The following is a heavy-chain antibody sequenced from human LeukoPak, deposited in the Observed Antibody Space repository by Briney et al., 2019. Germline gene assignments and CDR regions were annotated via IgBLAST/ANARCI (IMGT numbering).Heavy chain of an antibody. V-gene: IGHV3-33*01. J-gene: IGHJ4*02. CDR3: ARGEGYSCGLDY. CDR2: IWYDGSNK. CDR1: GFTFSSYG. D-gene: IGHD5-18*01. Sequence: GGSLRLSCAASGFTFSSYGMHWVRQAPGKGLEWVAVIWYDGSNKYYADSVKGRFTISRDNSKNTLYLQMNSLRAEDTAVYYCARGEGYSCGLDYWGQGTLVTVSS.